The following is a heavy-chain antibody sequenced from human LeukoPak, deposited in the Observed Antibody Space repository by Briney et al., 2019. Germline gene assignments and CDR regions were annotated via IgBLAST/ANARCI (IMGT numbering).Heavy chain of an antibody. V-gene: IGHV3-23*01. Sequence: GGSLRLSCAASGFTFSSYAMSWVRQAPGKGLEWVSAISGSGGSTYYADSVKGRFTISRDNSKNTLYLQMNSLRAEDTAVYYCAKDPPPPYCSGGSCYSDYWGQGTLVTVSS. J-gene: IGHJ4*02. CDR2: ISGSGGST. CDR3: AKDPPPPYCSGGSCYSDY. CDR1: GFTFSSYA. D-gene: IGHD2-15*01.